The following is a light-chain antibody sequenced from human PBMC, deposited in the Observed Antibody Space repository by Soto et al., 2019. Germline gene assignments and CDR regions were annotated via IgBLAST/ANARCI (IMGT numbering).Light chain of an antibody. CDR1: HSISTY. CDR3: QHYNSYSEA. Sequence: DIQMTQSASFLSASVGDRVTIPCRASHSISTYLTWYQQKPGKPPKLLIYAASSLQSGVPSRFSGSGSGTDFTLTISSLQPEDFATYYCQHYNSYSEAFGQGTKVELK. V-gene: IGKV1-39*02. J-gene: IGKJ1*01. CDR2: AAS.